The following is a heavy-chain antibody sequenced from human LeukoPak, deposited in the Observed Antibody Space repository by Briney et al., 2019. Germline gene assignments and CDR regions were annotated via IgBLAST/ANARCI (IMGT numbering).Heavy chain of an antibody. D-gene: IGHD4-23*01. CDR2: IYSGGST. CDR1: GFTVSSNY. J-gene: IGHJ6*03. Sequence: GGSLRLSCAASGFTVSSNYMSWVRQAPGKGLEWVSVIYSGGSTYYADSVKGRFTISRDNSKNTLYLQMNSLRAEDTAVYYCAREHTVVTTRNDYYYYMAVWGKGTTATVSS. V-gene: IGHV3-53*01. CDR3: AREHTVVTTRNDYYYYMAV.